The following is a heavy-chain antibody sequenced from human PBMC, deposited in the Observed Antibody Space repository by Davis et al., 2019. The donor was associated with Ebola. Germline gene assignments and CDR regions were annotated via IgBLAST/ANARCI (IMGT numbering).Heavy chain of an antibody. CDR3: ARSSIAARPGYYYGMDV. CDR2: INSDGSST. V-gene: IGHV3-74*01. Sequence: HTGGSLRLSCAASGFTFSSYGMHWVRQAPGKGLVWVSRINSDGSSTSYADSVKGRFTISRDNAKNTLYLQMNSLRAEDTAVYYCARSSIAARPGYYYGMDVWGQGTTVTVSS. J-gene: IGHJ6*02. D-gene: IGHD6-6*01. CDR1: GFTFSSYG.